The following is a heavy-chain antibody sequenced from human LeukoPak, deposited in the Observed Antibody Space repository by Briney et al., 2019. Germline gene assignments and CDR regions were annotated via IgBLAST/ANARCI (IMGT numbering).Heavy chain of an antibody. J-gene: IGHJ4*02. Sequence: GGSLRLSCAASGFTVTSNYMSWVRQAPGKGLEWVAVISYDGSNKYYADSVKGRFTISRDNSKNTLYLQMNSLRAEDTAIYYCAKDRSIAAAVQKPDFWGQGTLVTVSS. CDR2: ISYDGSNK. CDR3: AKDRSIAAAVQKPDF. CDR1: GFTVTSNY. D-gene: IGHD6-13*01. V-gene: IGHV3-30*18.